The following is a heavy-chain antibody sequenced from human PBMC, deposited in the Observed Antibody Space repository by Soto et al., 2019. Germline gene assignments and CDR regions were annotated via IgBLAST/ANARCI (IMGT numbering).Heavy chain of an antibody. CDR3: ARYGSGSSVWCDP. Sequence: SETLSLSCTVSGASMISCYWCWSQQPPWKGLEWIGYIYYIGRTIYNPSLKSRVTITVDTSKNQFSLKLSSVTAADTAVYYCARYGSGSSVWCDPWGQGTLVTVS. J-gene: IGHJ5*02. V-gene: IGHV4-59*01. CDR1: GASMISCY. CDR2: IYYIGRT. D-gene: IGHD3-10*01.